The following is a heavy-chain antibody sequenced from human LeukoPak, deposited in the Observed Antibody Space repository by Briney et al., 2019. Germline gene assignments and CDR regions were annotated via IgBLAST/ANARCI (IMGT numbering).Heavy chain of an antibody. CDR1: GGSISSYY. J-gene: IGHJ4*02. V-gene: IGHV4-4*07. D-gene: IGHD3-16*02. Sequence: KTSETLSLTCTVSGGSISSYYWSWIRQPAGKGLEGIGRIYTSGSTNYNPSLKSRVTMSVDTSKNQFSLKLSSVTAADTAVYYCARDYDYVWGSYRGYYFEYWGQGTLVTVSS. CDR3: ARDYDYVWGSYRGYYFEY. CDR2: IYTSGST.